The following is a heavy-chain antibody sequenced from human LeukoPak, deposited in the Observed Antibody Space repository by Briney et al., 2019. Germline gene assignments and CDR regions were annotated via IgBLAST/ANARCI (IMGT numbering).Heavy chain of an antibody. CDR1: VFKFSYYW. J-gene: IGHJ4*02. Sequence: PGGSLRLSSAAPVFKFSYYWMTCVRDAPGKGLEWLSHIKVRGSEKYYVDSVKGRLTISRENADDLVYLQMNSLRVEDTAVYYCARGWGEKGRCRGGTCNNPQFDYWGQGILVTVSS. CDR2: IKVRGSEK. V-gene: IGHV3-7*01. D-gene: IGHD2-15*01. CDR3: ARGWGEKGRCRGGTCNNPQFDY.